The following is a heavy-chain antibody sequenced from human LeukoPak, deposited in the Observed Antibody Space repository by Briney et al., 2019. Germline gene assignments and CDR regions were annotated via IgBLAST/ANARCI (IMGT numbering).Heavy chain of an antibody. CDR3: ARDELGISY. Sequence: GGSLRLSCAASGFTFSSYSMNWVRQAPGKGLEWVSYISSSSSTVYYADAVKGRFTISRDNAKNSLYLTMNSLRAEDTAVYYCARDELGISYWGQGTLVTVSS. CDR1: GFTFSSYS. V-gene: IGHV3-48*01. J-gene: IGHJ4*02. D-gene: IGHD7-27*01. CDR2: ISSSSSTV.